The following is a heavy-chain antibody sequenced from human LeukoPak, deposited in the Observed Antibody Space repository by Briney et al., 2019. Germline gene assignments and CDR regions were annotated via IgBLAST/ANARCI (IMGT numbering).Heavy chain of an antibody. J-gene: IGHJ4*02. CDR3: AHMVRGVIGAWVDY. D-gene: IGHD3-10*01. Sequence: SETLSLTCTVSGGSISSSSYYWGWIRQPPGKGPEWIGSIYYSGSTYYNPSLKSRVTISVDTSKNQFSLKLSSVTAADTAVYYCAHMVRGVIGAWVDYWGQGTLVTVSS. V-gene: IGHV4-39*07. CDR1: GGSISSSSYY. CDR2: IYYSGST.